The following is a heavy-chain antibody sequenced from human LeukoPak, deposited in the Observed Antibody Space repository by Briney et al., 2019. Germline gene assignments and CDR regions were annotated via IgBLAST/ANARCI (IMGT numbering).Heavy chain of an antibody. V-gene: IGHV4-59*01. CDR3: ARVVVAAKSSYYFDY. CDR2: IYYSGST. J-gene: IGHJ4*02. D-gene: IGHD2-15*01. Sequence: SETLSLTCTVSGGSISSYYWSWIRQPPGKGLEWIGYIYYSGSTNYNPSLKSRVTILVDTSKNQFSLKLSSVTAADTAVYYCARVVVAAKSSYYFDYWGQGTLVTVSS. CDR1: GGSISSYY.